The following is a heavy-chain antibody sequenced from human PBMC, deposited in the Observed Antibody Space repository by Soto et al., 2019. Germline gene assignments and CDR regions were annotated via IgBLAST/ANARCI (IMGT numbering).Heavy chain of an antibody. CDR1: GFTFSSYP. V-gene: IGHV3-30-3*01. Sequence: QMQLVESGGGVVQPGRSLRLSCAASGFTFSSYPMHWVRQAPGKGLEWVAVISFDGSKKYYADSVTGRVFISKDNSENMLSLPMNRLRGADSAVYYCARLPGPLVAVLCLYPVDGREPVSDADVWGQGTAVTVSS. CDR2: ISFDGSKK. J-gene: IGHJ6*02. D-gene: IGHD6-19*01. CDR3: ARLPGPLVAVLCLYPVDGREPVSDADV.